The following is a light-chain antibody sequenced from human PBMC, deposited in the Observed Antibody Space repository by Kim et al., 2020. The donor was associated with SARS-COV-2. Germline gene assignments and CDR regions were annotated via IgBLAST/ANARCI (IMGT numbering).Light chain of an antibody. CDR1: SGHSSYS. Sequence: ASVKLTCTLSSGHSSYSIAWHQQQPEKGPRYLLRVNSDGSHNKGDGIPDRFSGSSSGAERYLTISSLQSEDEADYYCQTWGTGIGVFGGGTQLTVL. J-gene: IGLJ3*02. CDR2: VNSDGSH. V-gene: IGLV4-69*01. CDR3: QTWGTGIGV.